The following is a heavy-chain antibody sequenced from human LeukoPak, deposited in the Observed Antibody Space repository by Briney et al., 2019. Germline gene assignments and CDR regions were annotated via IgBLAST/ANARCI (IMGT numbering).Heavy chain of an antibody. Sequence: ASVKVSCKASGYTFTSYFMHWVRQAPGQGLDWMGIINPSGGSTSYAQKFQGRVTMTTDTSTSTAYMELRSLRSDDTAVYYCARGGLYGSGRTYFDYWGQGTLVTVSS. V-gene: IGHV1-46*01. CDR3: ARGGLYGSGRTYFDY. J-gene: IGHJ4*02. CDR1: GYTFTSYF. CDR2: INPSGGST. D-gene: IGHD3-10*01.